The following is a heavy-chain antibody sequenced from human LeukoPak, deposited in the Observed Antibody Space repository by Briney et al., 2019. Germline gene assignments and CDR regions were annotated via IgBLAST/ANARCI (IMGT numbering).Heavy chain of an antibody. D-gene: IGHD4/OR15-4a*01. Sequence: ASVKVSCKASAYTFTGYYMHWVRQATGQGLEWMGWMNPNSGNTGYAQKFQGRVTMTRNTSISTAYMELSSLRSEDTAVYYCAKIGANVGFWGQGTLVTVSS. CDR1: AYTFTGYY. J-gene: IGHJ4*02. V-gene: IGHV1-8*02. CDR2: MNPNSGNT. CDR3: AKIGANVGF.